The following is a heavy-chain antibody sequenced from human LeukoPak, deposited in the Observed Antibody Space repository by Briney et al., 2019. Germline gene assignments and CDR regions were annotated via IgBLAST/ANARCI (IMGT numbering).Heavy chain of an antibody. V-gene: IGHV3-30-3*01. CDR2: ISYDGSNK. CDR1: GFTFSSYA. D-gene: IGHD3-9*01. J-gene: IGHJ3*02. Sequence: GGSLRLSCAASGFTFSSYAMHWVRQAPGKGLEWVAVISYDGSNKYYADSVKGRFTISRDNSKNTLYLQMNSLRAEDTAVYFCASGYGVLTGHKRGAFDIWGHGTMVTVSS. CDR3: ASGYGVLTGHKRGAFDI.